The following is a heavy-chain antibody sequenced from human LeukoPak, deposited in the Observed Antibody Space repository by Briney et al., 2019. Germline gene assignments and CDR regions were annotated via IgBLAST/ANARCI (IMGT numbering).Heavy chain of an antibody. J-gene: IGHJ4*02. CDR3: ARRDDSSGWYLGGPLDY. Sequence: ASVKVSCKASGYTFTSYGISWVRQAPGQGLEWMGRISAYNGNTNYAQKLQGRVTMTTDTSTSTAYMELRSLRSDDTAVYYCARRDDSSGWYLGGPLDYWGQGTLVTVSS. CDR1: GYTFTSYG. D-gene: IGHD6-19*01. V-gene: IGHV1-18*01. CDR2: ISAYNGNT.